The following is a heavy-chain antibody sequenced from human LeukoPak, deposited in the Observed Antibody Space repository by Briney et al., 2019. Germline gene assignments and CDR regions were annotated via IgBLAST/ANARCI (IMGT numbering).Heavy chain of an antibody. J-gene: IGHJ4*02. CDR2: ISSSSSYT. CDR1: GFTFSSYS. D-gene: IGHD2-21*02. Sequence: GGSLRLSCAASGFTFSSYSMNWVRQAPGKGLEWGSSISSSSSYTYYADSVKGRFTISRDNDKNSLYLQMNSLRAEDTAVYYCARGVFAYCGGDCYPDYWGQGTLVTVSS. V-gene: IGHV3-21*01. CDR3: ARGVFAYCGGDCYPDY.